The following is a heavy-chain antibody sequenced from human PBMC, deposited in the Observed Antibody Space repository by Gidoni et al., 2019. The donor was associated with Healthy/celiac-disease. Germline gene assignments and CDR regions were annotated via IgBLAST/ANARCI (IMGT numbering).Heavy chain of an antibody. CDR2: IWYDGSNK. J-gene: IGHJ4*02. Sequence: QVQLVESGGGVVQPGRSLRLSCAASGVTFSSYGMNWVRPAPGKGLGWVAVIWYDGSNKYYADSVKGRFTISRDNSKNTLYLQMNSLRAEDTAVYYCARDLFRRELLFDYWGQGTLVTVSS. D-gene: IGHD1-26*01. CDR3: ARDLFRRELLFDY. CDR1: GVTFSSYG. V-gene: IGHV3-33*01.